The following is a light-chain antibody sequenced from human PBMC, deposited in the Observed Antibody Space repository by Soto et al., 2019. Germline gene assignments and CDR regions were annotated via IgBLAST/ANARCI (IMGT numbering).Light chain of an antibody. CDR3: QQYNNWPFT. CDR2: GAS. Sequence: EIVMTQSPATLSVSPGERATLSCRASQSISSNLAWYQQKPGQAPRLLIYGASTRATVIPATFSGSGSGTEFSLTISSLQSEDFAVYYCQQYNNWPFTFGPGTKGDIK. V-gene: IGKV3-15*01. J-gene: IGKJ3*01. CDR1: QSISSN.